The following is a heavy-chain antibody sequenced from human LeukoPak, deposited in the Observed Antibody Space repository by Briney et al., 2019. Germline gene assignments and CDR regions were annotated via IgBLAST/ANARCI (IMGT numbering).Heavy chain of an antibody. D-gene: IGHD3-10*01. CDR1: GGSFSGYY. Sequence: SETLSLTCAVYGGSFSGYYWAWIRQPPGKGLEWIGNIYYNGNTYYNSSLKSRVTISVDKSKTQFSLKLSSVTAADTAVYYCARPRYGSGSYNLRGYFDLWGRGTLVTVSS. CDR2: IYYNGNT. CDR3: ARPRYGSGSYNLRGYFDL. J-gene: IGHJ2*01. V-gene: IGHV4-34*01.